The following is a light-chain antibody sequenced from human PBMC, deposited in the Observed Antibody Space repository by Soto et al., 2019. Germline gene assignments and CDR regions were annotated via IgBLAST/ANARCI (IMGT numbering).Light chain of an antibody. CDR1: TGAVTSANY. CDR2: STS. Sequence: QAVLNQQPPMPVSQGGTVTLNCASSTGAVTSANYPNWFQLKPGQAPKSVIYSTSNKHSWTPARFSGSLLGGKAALTLSGVQPEDEAEYYCLLYYGGVYVFGSGTKVT. V-gene: IGLV7-43*01. CDR3: LLYYGGVYV. J-gene: IGLJ1*01.